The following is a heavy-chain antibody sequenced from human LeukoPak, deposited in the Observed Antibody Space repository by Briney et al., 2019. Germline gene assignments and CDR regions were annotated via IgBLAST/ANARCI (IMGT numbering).Heavy chain of an antibody. CDR1: GFTVSSNY. J-gene: IGHJ4*02. Sequence: RTGGSLRLSCAASGFTVSSNYMSWVRQAPGKGLEWVSVIYSGGSTYYADSVRGRFTISRDNSKNTLYLQMNSLRAEDTAVYYCAREEGFDYWGQGTLVTVSS. CDR3: AREEGFDY. V-gene: IGHV3-53*01. CDR2: IYSGGST.